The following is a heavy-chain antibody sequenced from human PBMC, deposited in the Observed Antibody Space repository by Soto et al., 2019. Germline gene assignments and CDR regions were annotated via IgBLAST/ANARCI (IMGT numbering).Heavy chain of an antibody. CDR2: ISGYNGDT. CDR3: AKNGQPPYYYYGLDV. Sequence: QGHLVQSGAEVKKPGASVKVSCKASSYTFTRYGISWVRQAPGQGLEWKGWISGYNGDTNYAQNLQGRVTMTIDTSTTTAYMELRSLTSDDTAVYYCAKNGQPPYYYYGLDVWGQGTTVTVSS. J-gene: IGHJ6*02. CDR1: SYTFTRYG. V-gene: IGHV1-18*01. D-gene: IGHD2-8*01.